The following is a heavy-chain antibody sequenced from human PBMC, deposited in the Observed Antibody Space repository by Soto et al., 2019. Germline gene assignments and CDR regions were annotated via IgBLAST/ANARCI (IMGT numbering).Heavy chain of an antibody. Sequence: GGSLRLSCAPSGFTFSSYAMPWVRQAPGKGLEWVAVISYDGSNKYYADSVKGRFTISRDNSKNTLYLQMNSLRAEDTAVYYCARDPIVVVVAATQNYFDYWGQGTLVTVSS. V-gene: IGHV3-30-3*01. J-gene: IGHJ4*02. CDR1: GFTFSSYA. D-gene: IGHD2-15*01. CDR2: ISYDGSNK. CDR3: ARDPIVVVVAATQNYFDY.